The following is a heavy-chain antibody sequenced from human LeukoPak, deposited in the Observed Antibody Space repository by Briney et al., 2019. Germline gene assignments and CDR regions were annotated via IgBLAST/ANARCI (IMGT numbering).Heavy chain of an antibody. D-gene: IGHD3-10*01. V-gene: IGHV4-59*01. J-gene: IGHJ4*02. CDR2: IYYSGST. CDR1: GGSISSYY. Sequence: SETLSLTCTVSGGSISSYYWSWIRQPPGKGLEWIGYIYYSGSTNYNPSLMSRVTISVDTSKNQFSLKLSSVTAADTVVYYCARRGAMVRGPAYRFDHWGQGVLVTVSS. CDR3: ARRGAMVRGPAYRFDH.